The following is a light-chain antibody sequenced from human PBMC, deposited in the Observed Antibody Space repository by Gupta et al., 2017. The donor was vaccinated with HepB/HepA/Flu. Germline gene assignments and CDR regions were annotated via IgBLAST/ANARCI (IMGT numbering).Light chain of an antibody. J-gene: IGLJ3*02. Sequence: QLVLTQSPSASASLGASVKLTCTLSNGHSNYAIAWHQQQPKKGPRYSMKVIIDGRHSKGAGIPDRFSGSSSGAAPSLTISSLQSEDEADYYCQTWDTSTPHWVFGGGTKLTVL. V-gene: IGLV4-69*01. CDR2: VIIDGRH. CDR1: NGHSNYA. CDR3: QTWDTSTPHWV.